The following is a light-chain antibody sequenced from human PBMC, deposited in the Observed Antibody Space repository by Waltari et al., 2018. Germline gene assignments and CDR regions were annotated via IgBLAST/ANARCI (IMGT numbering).Light chain of an antibody. CDR2: LNDDGSH. J-gene: IGLJ3*02. Sequence: QLVLTQSPSASASLGASVKLTCTLSSGHSTYAIAWYQQQPEKGPRFLLKLNDDGSHIRGDGIPDRFSGSSSGAERYLTISSLQSEDEADYYCQAWDTAFNWVFGGVTKLTVL. V-gene: IGLV4-69*01. CDR3: QAWDTAFNWV. CDR1: SGHSTYA.